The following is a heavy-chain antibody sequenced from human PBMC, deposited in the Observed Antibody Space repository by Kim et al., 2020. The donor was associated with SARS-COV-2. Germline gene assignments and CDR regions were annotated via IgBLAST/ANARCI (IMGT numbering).Heavy chain of an antibody. CDR3: AKSSGYYGSGSSFHPHWYFDL. J-gene: IGHJ2*01. Sequence: GGSLRLSCAASGFTFSSYAMSWVRQAPGKGLEWVSVIYSGGSSTYYADSVKGRFTISRDNSKNTLYLQMNSLRAEDTAVYYCAKSSGYYGSGSSFHPHWYFDLWGRGTLVTVSS. CDR1: GFTFSSYA. D-gene: IGHD3-10*01. V-gene: IGHV3-23*03. CDR2: IYSGGSST.